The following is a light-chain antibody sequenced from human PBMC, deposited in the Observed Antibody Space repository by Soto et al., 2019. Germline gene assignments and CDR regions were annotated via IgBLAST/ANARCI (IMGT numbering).Light chain of an antibody. J-gene: IGKJ1*01. CDR2: DAS. CDR1: QSISSW. CDR3: QQYNSYSPWT. V-gene: IGKV1-5*01. Sequence: DIQMTQSPSTLSASVGDRVTITCRASQSISSWLAWYQQKPGKAPKLLIYDASSLESGVPSRFSGRGSGTEFTLTIRSLQPDDFATLYCQQYNSYSPWTFGQGPKVEIK.